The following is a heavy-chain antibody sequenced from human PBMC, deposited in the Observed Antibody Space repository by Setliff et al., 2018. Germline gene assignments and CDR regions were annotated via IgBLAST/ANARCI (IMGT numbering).Heavy chain of an antibody. V-gene: IGHV4-34*12. CDR3: ARDIGYTYGVDY. CDR1: GGSFSGYY. D-gene: IGHD5-18*01. J-gene: IGHJ4*03. Sequence: SETLSLTCAVYGGSFSGYYWSWIRQPPGKRLEWIGEIIHSGSTNYTPSLKSRVTISMDTSKNQFSLKLSSVTAADTAVYYCARDIGYTYGVDYWGQGTTVTVSS. CDR2: IIHSGST.